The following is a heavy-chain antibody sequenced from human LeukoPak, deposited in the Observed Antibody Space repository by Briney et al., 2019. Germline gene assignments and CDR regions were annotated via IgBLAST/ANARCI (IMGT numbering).Heavy chain of an antibody. J-gene: IGHJ4*02. CDR1: GFTFSGSA. V-gene: IGHV3-73*01. Sequence: GGSLRLSCAASGFTFSGSALHWVRQASGKGLEWVGRIRSTANGYATAYAASVKGRFTISRDDSKNTAYLQMNSLRAEDTAVYYCAKMGGPYMIVVGDYFDYWGQGTLVTVSS. CDR3: AKMGGPYMIVVGDYFDY. D-gene: IGHD3-22*01. CDR2: IRSTANGYAT.